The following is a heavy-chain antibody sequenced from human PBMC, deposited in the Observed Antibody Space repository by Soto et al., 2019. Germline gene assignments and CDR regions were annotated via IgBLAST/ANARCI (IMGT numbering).Heavy chain of an antibody. Sequence: QLQLQESGSGLVKPSQTLSLTCAVSGGSISSGGYSWSWIRQPPGKGLEWIGYIYHSGSTYYNPSLKSRVTISVDRSKNQFSLKLSSVTAADTAVYYCARGTGGSHDYGDYVSLNSDAFDIWGQGTMVTVSS. J-gene: IGHJ3*02. CDR3: ARGTGGSHDYGDYVSLNSDAFDI. D-gene: IGHD4-17*01. V-gene: IGHV4-30-2*01. CDR2: IYHSGST. CDR1: GGSISSGGYS.